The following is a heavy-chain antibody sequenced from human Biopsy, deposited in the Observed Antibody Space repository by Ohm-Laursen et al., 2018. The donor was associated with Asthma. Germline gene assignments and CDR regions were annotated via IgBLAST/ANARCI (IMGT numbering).Heavy chain of an antibody. CDR2: IIPIFGPT. V-gene: IGHV1-69*13. CDR1: GYTFTGYY. D-gene: IGHD2-2*01. J-gene: IGHJ4*02. CDR3: ARGPEYVRSSGALDF. Sequence: AASVKVSCKASGYTFTGYYMHWVRQATGQGLEWMGRIIPIFGPTNYAQKFQGRVTISADDSTSTAYMELSSLSSEDTALYYCARGPEYVRSSGALDFWGQGTLVTVPS.